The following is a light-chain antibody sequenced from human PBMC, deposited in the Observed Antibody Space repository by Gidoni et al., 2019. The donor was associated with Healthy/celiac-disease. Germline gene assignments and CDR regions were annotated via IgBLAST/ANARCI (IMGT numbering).Light chain of an antibody. Sequence: PARVSGPPGERATRSGRDSQSVSSNLEWYQQRPRQAPRLLIYDASKRATGSPARYSGSGSGTDFTLTISGVEPEELAVYNCEQRSNGPLTFGGGTKVEIK. CDR1: QSVSSN. CDR2: DAS. J-gene: IGKJ4*01. V-gene: IGKV3-11*01. CDR3: EQRSNGPLT.